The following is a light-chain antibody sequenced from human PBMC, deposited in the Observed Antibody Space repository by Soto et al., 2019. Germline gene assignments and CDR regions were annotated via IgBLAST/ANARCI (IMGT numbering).Light chain of an antibody. J-gene: IGKJ1*01. Sequence: DIVMTQSPDSLAVSLGERATINCKSSQTVLHGSNYLAWYQQKPGQPPKLLIYWASTRESGVPDRFSGSGSGTDFTLTISSLQAEDVAVYYCLQYSTTPVTFGQGTKVEIK. CDR3: LQYSTTPVT. CDR1: QTVLHGSNY. CDR2: WAS. V-gene: IGKV4-1*01.